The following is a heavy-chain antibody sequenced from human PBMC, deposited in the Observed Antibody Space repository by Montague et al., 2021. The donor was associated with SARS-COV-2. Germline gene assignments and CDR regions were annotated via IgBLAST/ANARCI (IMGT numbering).Heavy chain of an antibody. V-gene: IGHV4-59*08. CDR3: ARHVSGSLTHFHP. CDR1: GGSLSSYY. Sequence: SETLSLTCTVSGGSLSSYYWSWIRQPPGRGLEWIGYIYYSGSTNYNPSLKSRVTISVDTSKNQFSLNLSSVTAADTAVYYCARHVSGSLTHFHPWGQGSLVPVSS. CDR2: IYYSGST. J-gene: IGHJ1*01. D-gene: IGHD1-26*01.